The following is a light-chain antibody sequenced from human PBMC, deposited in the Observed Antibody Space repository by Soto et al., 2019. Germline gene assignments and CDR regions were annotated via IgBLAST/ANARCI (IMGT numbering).Light chain of an antibody. CDR1: QSIGSW. V-gene: IGKV1-5*01. CDR2: EVS. Sequence: DIQLTESPSNLSASVGPTVTITFRASQSIGSWLAWYQQKPGKAPKLLIYEVSSLQSGVPSRFSGSGFGTDFTLTISSLQPDDFAPYYCQQYNTYLGFGQGTKADI. J-gene: IGKJ1*01. CDR3: QQYNTYLG.